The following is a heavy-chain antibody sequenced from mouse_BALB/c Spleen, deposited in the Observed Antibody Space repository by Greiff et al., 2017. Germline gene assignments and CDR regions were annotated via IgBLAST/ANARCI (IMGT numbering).Heavy chain of an antibody. D-gene: IGHD3-3*01. CDR3: ARGRGRPAMDY. CDR1: GFTFSSYA. Sequence: EVQGVESGGGLVKPGGSLKLSCAASGFTFSSYAMSWVRQTPEKRLEWVASISSGGSTYYPDSVKGRFTISRDNARNILYLQMSSLRSEDTAMYYCARGRGRPAMDYWGQGTSVTVSS. J-gene: IGHJ4*01. CDR2: ISSGGST. V-gene: IGHV5-6-5*01.